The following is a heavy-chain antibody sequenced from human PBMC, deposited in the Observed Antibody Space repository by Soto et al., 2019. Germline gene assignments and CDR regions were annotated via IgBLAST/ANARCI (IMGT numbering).Heavy chain of an antibody. J-gene: IGHJ3*02. V-gene: IGHV4-31*03. D-gene: IGHD2-15*01. CDR2: IYYSGST. Sequence: SETLSLTCTVSGGSISSGGYYWSWIRQHPGKGLEWIGYIYYSGSTYYNPSLKSRVTISVDTSKNQFSLKLSSVTAADTAVYYCARDRGCSGGSCYLDAFDIWGQGTMVTVSS. CDR1: GGSISSGGYY. CDR3: ARDRGCSGGSCYLDAFDI.